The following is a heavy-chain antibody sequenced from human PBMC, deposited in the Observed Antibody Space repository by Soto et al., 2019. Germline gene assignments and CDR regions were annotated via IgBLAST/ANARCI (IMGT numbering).Heavy chain of an antibody. Sequence: EVQLLESGGGLVQPGWSLRLSCAASGFTFISYAMSWVRQAPGKGLEWVSAMIGSGGSTDYADSVKGRFTISRDNSKNTLYLQMNRLRAEDTAVYYCAKGHTVCYYMDVWGKGTTVTGSS. J-gene: IGHJ6*03. V-gene: IGHV3-23*01. CDR1: GFTFISYA. CDR3: AKGHTVCYYMDV. CDR2: MIGSGGST. D-gene: IGHD4-4*01.